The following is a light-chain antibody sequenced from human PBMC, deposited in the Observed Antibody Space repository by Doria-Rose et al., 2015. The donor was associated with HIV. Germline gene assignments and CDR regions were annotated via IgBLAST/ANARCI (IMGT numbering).Light chain of an antibody. V-gene: IGKV1-9*01. CDR1: QGISSY. Sequence: TQFPSFLSASVGDRVTITCRASQGISSYLAWYQQEPGKAPKLLIYGAATLQSGVPSRFSGSGSGTEFTLTISSLQPEDFATYYCQQLNSYPPPFGGGTKVEIK. J-gene: IGKJ4*01. CDR2: GAA. CDR3: QQLNSYPPP.